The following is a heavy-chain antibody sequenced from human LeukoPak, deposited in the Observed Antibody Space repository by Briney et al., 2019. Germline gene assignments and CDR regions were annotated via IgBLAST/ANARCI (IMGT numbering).Heavy chain of an antibody. CDR2: TYVGGTT. J-gene: IGHJ4*02. V-gene: IGHV3-53*01. CDR3: ATGPTVATSYLH. Sequence: GGSLRLSCAASGFIVSSNCMNWVRQAPGKGLEWVSFTYVGGTTYYTDSVKGRFTISRDNSKNTLFLQMNSLRADDTAVYYCATGPTVATSYLHWGQGTLVTVSS. CDR1: GFIVSSNC. D-gene: IGHD4-23*01.